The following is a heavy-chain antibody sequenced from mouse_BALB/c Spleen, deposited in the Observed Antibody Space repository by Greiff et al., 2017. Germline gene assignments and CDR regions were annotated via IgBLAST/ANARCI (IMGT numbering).Heavy chain of an antibody. CDR1: GYTFTSYY. CDR2: IYPGNVNT. D-gene: IGHD2-10*02. V-gene: IGHV1S56*01. Sequence: QVQLKQSGPELVKPGASVRISCKASGYTFTSYYIHWVKQRPGQGLEWIGWIYPGNVNTKYNEKFKGKATLTADKSSSTAYMQLSSLTSEDSAVYFCAREGRYGNYNYWGQGTTLTVSS. CDR3: AREGRYGNYNY. J-gene: IGHJ2*01.